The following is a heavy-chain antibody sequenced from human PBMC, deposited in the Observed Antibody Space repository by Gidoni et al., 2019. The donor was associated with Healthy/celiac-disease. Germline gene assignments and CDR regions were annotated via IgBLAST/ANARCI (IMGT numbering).Heavy chain of an antibody. CDR3: ARGHRIRFLEWLLYGWFDP. J-gene: IGHJ5*02. Sequence: QVQLVESGGGVVQPERSLRLSCAASGFTFSSHGMHWVRKAPGKGLEGVAVIWYDGSNKYYADSVKGRFTISRDNSKNTLYLQMNSLRAEDTAVYYCARGHRIRFLEWLLYGWFDPWGQGTLVTVSS. CDR1: GFTFSSHG. V-gene: IGHV3-33*01. CDR2: IWYDGSNK. D-gene: IGHD3-3*01.